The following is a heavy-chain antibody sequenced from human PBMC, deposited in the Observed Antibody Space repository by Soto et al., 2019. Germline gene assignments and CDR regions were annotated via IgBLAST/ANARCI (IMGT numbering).Heavy chain of an antibody. J-gene: IGHJ4*02. V-gene: IGHV4-30-4*01. Sequence: QVQLQESGPGLVKPSQTLSLTCTVSGGSISSGNYYWSWIRQPPGKGLEWIGFISYSGSTYYSVSLKRRVTISVDTAKNQFSLNLSFVTAADTAVYYCATMGTPATGLYYFDYWGQGTLVTVSS. D-gene: IGHD2-15*01. CDR1: GGSISSGNYY. CDR3: ATMGTPATGLYYFDY. CDR2: ISYSGST.